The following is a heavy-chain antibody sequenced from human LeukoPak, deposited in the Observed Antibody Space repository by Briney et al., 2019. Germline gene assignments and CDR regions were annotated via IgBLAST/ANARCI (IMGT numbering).Heavy chain of an antibody. V-gene: IGHV4-34*01. CDR3: ARGGAALYVLLWFGGFDY. Sequence: SETLSLTCAVYGGSFSGYYWSWIRQPPGKGLEWIGEINHSGSTNYNPSLKSRVTISVDTSKNQFSLKLSSVTAADTAVYYCARGGAALYVLLWFGGFDYWGQGTLVTVSS. CDR2: INHSGST. CDR1: GGSFSGYY. J-gene: IGHJ4*02. D-gene: IGHD3-10*01.